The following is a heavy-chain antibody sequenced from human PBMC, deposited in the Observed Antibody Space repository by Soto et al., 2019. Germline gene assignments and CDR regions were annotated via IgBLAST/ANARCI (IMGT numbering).Heavy chain of an antibody. Sequence: ASVKVSCKASGYTFTGYYMHWVRQAPGQGLEWMGWINPNSGGTNYAQKFQGWVTMTRDTSMSTAYMELSRLRSEDTAVYYCARDPAQVRGVITPPGMDVWGQGTTVTVSS. CDR3: ARDPAQVRGVITPPGMDV. V-gene: IGHV1-2*04. CDR2: INPNSGGT. CDR1: GYTFTGYY. J-gene: IGHJ6*02. D-gene: IGHD3-10*01.